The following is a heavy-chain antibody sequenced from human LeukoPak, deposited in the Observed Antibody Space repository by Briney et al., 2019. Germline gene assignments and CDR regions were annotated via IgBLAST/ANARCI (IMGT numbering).Heavy chain of an antibody. V-gene: IGHV1-8*01. CDR1: GYTFTSYD. CDR2: MSPNSGNT. Sequence: ASVKVSCKASGYTFTSYDINWVRQATGQGLEWMGWMSPNSGNTGYAQKFQGRVTMTRNTSISTAYMELSSLRSEDTAVYYCARGRPHYYDSSGYYTASYYYYYGMDVWGQGTTVTVSS. J-gene: IGHJ6*02. D-gene: IGHD3-22*01. CDR3: ARGRPHYYDSSGYYTASYYYYYGMDV.